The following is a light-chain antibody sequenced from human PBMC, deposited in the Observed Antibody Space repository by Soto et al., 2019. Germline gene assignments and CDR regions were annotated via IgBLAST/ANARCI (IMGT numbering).Light chain of an antibody. V-gene: IGKV1-5*01. CDR2: DAS. J-gene: IGKJ1*01. Sequence: DIQMTQSPSSLSASVGDRVTVTCRTSQSVNGWLAWYQQKPGKVPKLLISDASSLENGVPSRFSGSGFGTEFTLTISSLQPDDFATYYCQQYNAYPRTFGQETKVQIK. CDR3: QQYNAYPRT. CDR1: QSVNGW.